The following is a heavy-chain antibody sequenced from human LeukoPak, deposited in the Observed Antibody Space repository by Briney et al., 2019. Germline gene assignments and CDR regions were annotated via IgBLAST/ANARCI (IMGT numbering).Heavy chain of an antibody. Sequence: GGSLRLSCAASGFTFSNAWMSWIRQAPGKGLEWVGRIKGKADGGATGYAAPVKGRFTVSRDDSKNTLYLQMNSLKSEDTAVYYCTRDRGWNSCGADYWGQGTLVTVSS. V-gene: IGHV3-15*01. D-gene: IGHD1/OR15-1a*01. CDR2: IKGKADGGAT. CDR1: GFTFSNAW. J-gene: IGHJ4*02. CDR3: TRDRGWNSCGADY.